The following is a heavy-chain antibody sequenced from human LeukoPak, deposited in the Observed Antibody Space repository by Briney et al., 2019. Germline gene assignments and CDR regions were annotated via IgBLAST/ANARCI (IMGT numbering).Heavy chain of an antibody. D-gene: IGHD3-22*01. CDR3: AKDDAGVITMTLGGFDY. V-gene: IGHV3-23*01. CDR1: GFTVSSYA. J-gene: IGHJ4*02. Sequence: HPGGSLRLAWAAAGFTVSSYAMSWVRHAAGGGLGWVSGISGSGDNTYYADSVKGRFTISRDNSKNTLYVQVNSLGTEDTAAYYCAKDDAGVITMTLGGFDYWGQGTLVTVSS. CDR2: ISGSGDNT.